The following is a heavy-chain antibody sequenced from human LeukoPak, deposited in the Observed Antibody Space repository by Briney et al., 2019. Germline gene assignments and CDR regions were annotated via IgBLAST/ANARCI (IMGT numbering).Heavy chain of an antibody. CDR2: ISYDGSNK. CDR3: ATRVQWLPRS. V-gene: IGHV3-30*03. D-gene: IGHD6-19*01. J-gene: IGHJ5*02. CDR1: GFTFSSYG. Sequence: PGGSLRLSCAASGFTFSSYGMHWGRQAPAKGLEWVAVISYDGSNKYYADSVKGRFTISRDNSKNTLYLQMNSLRAEDTAVYYCATRVQWLPRSWGQGTLVTVSS.